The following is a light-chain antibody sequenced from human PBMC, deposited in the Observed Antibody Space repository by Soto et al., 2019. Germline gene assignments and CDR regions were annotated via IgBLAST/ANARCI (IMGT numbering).Light chain of an antibody. V-gene: IGLV2-14*03. CDR1: SSDIGGYNY. CDR3: TPYTSPSALEV. J-gene: IGLJ2*01. CDR2: DVL. Sequence: QSALTQPASVSGSPGQSITISCAGTSSDIGGYNYVSWYQHHPGKAPKLMIFDVLYRPSGVSNRFSGSKSGNTAPRTISGLQVENEADYYGTPYTSPSALEVFGGGTQLTVL.